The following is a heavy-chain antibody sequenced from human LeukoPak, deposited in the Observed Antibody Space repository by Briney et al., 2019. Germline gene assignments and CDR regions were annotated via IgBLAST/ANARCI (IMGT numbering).Heavy chain of an antibody. CDR1: GGPISSSSYY. J-gene: IGHJ4*02. CDR2: IYYSGST. V-gene: IGHV4-39*07. D-gene: IGHD5-18*01. CDR3: AGAYSYARHQYFDY. Sequence: SETLSLTCTVSGGPISSSSYYWGWIRQPPGKGLEWIGSIYYSGSTYYNPSLESRVTISVDTSKNQFSLKLSSVTAADTAVYYCAGAYSYARHQYFDYWGQGTLVTVSS.